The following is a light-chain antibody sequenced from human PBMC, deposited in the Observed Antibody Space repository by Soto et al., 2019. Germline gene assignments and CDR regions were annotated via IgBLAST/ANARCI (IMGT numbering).Light chain of an antibody. CDR2: GAS. CDR3: QQYGSSPPTWT. CDR1: QSVSSSY. V-gene: IGKV3-20*01. J-gene: IGKJ1*01. Sequence: EIVLTQSPGILSLSPGERATLSCRASQSVSSSYLAWYQQKPGQAPRLLIYGASSRATGIPDRFSGSGSETDFTLTISRLEPEDFAVYYCQQYGSSPPTWTFGQGTKVEIK.